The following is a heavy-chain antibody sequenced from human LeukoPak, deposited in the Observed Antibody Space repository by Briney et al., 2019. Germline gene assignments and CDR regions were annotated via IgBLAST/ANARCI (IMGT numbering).Heavy chain of an antibody. D-gene: IGHD1-20*01. CDR1: GFTFSRYA. CDR3: ARDFGLTGKVDY. CDR2: ISSNGGST. Sequence: GGSLRLSCAASGFTFSRYAMPWVRQATGKGLESVSAISSNGGSTYYANSVKGRFTISRDNSKNTLYLQMGSLRAEDLAVYYCARDFGLTGKVDYWGQGTLVTVSS. V-gene: IGHV3-64*01. J-gene: IGHJ4*02.